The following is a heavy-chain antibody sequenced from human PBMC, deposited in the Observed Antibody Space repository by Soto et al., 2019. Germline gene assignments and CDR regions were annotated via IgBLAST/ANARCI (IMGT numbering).Heavy chain of an antibody. CDR2: IYSGGST. J-gene: IGHJ6*03. CDR3: AGVTTTPPGHYDYYMDA. CDR1: GFTVSSNY. Sequence: PGGSLRLSCAASGFTVSSNYMSWVRQAPGKGLEWVSVIYSGGSTYYADSVKGRFTISRHNSKNTLYLQMNSLRAEDTAVYYCAGVTTTPPGHYDYYMDAWGKGTTVTV. V-gene: IGHV3-53*04. D-gene: IGHD4-17*01.